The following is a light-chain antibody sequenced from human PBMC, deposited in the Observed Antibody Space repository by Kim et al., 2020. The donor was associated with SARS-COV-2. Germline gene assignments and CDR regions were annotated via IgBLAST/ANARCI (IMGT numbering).Light chain of an antibody. J-gene: IGLJ2*01. CDR3: QAWDSSTSVV. Sequence: SPGQTASITCSGDKLGDRYVCWYQQKPGQSPVLVIYQDTRRPSVTPELFSGSNSVNTATLTISGTQAMDEADYFCQAWDSSTSVVFGGGTQLTVL. CDR2: QDT. V-gene: IGLV3-1*01. CDR1: KLGDRY.